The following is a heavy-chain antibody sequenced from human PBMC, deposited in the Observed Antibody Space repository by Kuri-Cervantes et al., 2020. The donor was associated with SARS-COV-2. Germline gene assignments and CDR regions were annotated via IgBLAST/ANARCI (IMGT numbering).Heavy chain of an antibody. CDR3: ARDVGSYFDY. D-gene: IGHD2-15*01. Sequence: GGSLRLSCAASGFTFSSYAMSWVRQAPGKGLEWVSAISASSAYIYYADSMKGRFTISRDNAKNSLYLQFNSLRDEDTAVYYCARDVGSYFDYWGQGTLVTVSS. V-gene: IGHV3-21*01. J-gene: IGHJ4*02. CDR2: ISASSAYI. CDR1: GFTFSSYA.